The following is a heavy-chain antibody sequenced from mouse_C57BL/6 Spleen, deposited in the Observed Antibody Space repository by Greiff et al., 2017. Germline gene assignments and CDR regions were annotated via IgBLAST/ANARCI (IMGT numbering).Heavy chain of an antibody. J-gene: IGHJ4*01. D-gene: IGHD1-1*01. CDR2: IWSGGST. CDR1: GFSLTGYG. V-gene: IGHV2-2*01. CDR3: ARKGYYGSSEDYAMDY. Sequence: VQLQQSGPGLVQPSQSLSITCTVSGFSLTGYGVHWVRQSPGKGLEWLGVIWSGGSTDYNAAFITRLSISKDKSKSQVFFKMNSLQADDTAIYYCARKGYYGSSEDYAMDYWGQGTSVTVSS.